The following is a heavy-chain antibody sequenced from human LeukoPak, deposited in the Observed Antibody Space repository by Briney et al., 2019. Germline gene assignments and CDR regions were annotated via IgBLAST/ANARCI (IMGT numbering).Heavy chain of an antibody. CDR3: ARDGVATNDY. J-gene: IGHJ4*02. V-gene: IGHV3-64*01. D-gene: IGHD2-15*01. CDR1: GFPFSSYA. CDR2: ISSNGGTT. Sequence: GGSLRLSCAASGFPFSSYAMQWVRQAPGKGLEYVSGISSNGGTTFYANSVKGRFTISRDNSKNMLFLQMGSLRAEDMAVYYCARDGVATNDYWGQGTLVTVSS.